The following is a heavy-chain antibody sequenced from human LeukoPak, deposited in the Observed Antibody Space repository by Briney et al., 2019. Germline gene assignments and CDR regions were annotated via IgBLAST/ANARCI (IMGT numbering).Heavy chain of an antibody. Sequence: SETLSLTCTVSGGSISSYYWSWIRQPPGKGLEWIGYIYYSGSTNYNPSLKSRVTISVDTSKNQFSLKLSSVTAADTAVYYCSSGDGGCPSFDYWGPGTLVTVSS. V-gene: IGHV4-59*01. D-gene: IGHD2-21*01. J-gene: IGHJ4*02. CDR2: IYYSGST. CDR1: GGSISSYY. CDR3: SSGDGGCPSFDY.